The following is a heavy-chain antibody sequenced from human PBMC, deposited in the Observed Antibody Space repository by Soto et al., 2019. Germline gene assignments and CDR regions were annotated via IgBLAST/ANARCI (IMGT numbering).Heavy chain of an antibody. CDR1: GYTFTSHG. CDR2: ISAYNGNT. J-gene: IGHJ6*03. CDR3: ARVGGDCSGGSCYYYYYMDV. D-gene: IGHD2-15*01. Sequence: GASVKVSCKASGYTFTSHGISWVRQAPGQGLEWMGWISAYNGNTNYAQKLQGRVTMTTDTSTSTAYMELRSLRSDDTAVYYCARVGGDCSGGSCYYYYYMDVWGKGTTVTVSS. V-gene: IGHV1-18*01.